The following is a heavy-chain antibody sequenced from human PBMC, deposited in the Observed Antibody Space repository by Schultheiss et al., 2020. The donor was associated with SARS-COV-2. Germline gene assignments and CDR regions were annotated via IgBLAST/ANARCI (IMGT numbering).Heavy chain of an antibody. D-gene: IGHD2-15*01. Sequence: GSLRLSCAFSGGSISSSNWWSWVRQPPGKGLEWIGEIYHSGSTNYNPSLKSRVTISVDKSKNQFSLKLSSVTAADTAVYYCARDARGYCSGGSCYSGYYYYGMDVWGQGTTVTVSS. CDR1: GGSISSSNW. J-gene: IGHJ6*02. CDR3: ARDARGYCSGGSCYSGYYYYGMDV. V-gene: IGHV4-4*02. CDR2: IYHSGST.